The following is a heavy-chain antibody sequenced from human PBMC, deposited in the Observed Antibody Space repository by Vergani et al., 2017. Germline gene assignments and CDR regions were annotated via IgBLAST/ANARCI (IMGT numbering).Heavy chain of an antibody. CDR3: ARWGADSVSFDY. J-gene: IGHJ4*02. Sequence: EVQLVESGGGLVQPGGSLRLSCAASGFTFSSYAMHWVRQAPGKGLEYVSAISSNGGSPYNANSVKGRFTISRDNSKNTLYLQMGSLRAEDMAVYYCARWGADSVSFDYWGQGTLVTVSS. CDR1: GFTFSSYA. V-gene: IGHV3-64*01. D-gene: IGHD1-26*01. CDR2: ISSNGGSP.